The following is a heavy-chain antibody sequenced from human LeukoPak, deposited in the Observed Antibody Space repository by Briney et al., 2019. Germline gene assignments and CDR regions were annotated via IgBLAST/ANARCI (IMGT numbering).Heavy chain of an antibody. J-gene: IGHJ4*02. CDR1: GYSISSGYY. Sequence: SETLSLTCAVYGYSISSGYYWGWIRQPPGQGLEWIGTISHSGSAYYNPSLKSRVIISLDTSKNQFSLRLSSVTAADTAVYYCARHPIGTAMVSYFDYWGQGTLVTVSS. CDR3: ARHPIGTAMVSYFDY. D-gene: IGHD5-18*01. V-gene: IGHV4-38-2*01. CDR2: ISHSGSA.